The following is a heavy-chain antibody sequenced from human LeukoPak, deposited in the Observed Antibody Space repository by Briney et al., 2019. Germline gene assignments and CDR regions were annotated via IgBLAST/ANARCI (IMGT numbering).Heavy chain of an antibody. D-gene: IGHD3-3*01. CDR2: IYHSGST. Sequence: SQTLSLTCTVSGGSISSGGYYWSWIRQPPGKGLEWIGYIYHSGSTYYNPSLKSRVTISVDRSKNQFSLKLSSVTAADTAVYYCARHGDDFWSGYYLYWGQGTLVTVSS. CDR1: GGSISSGGYY. V-gene: IGHV4-30-2*01. CDR3: ARHGDDFWSGYYLY. J-gene: IGHJ4*02.